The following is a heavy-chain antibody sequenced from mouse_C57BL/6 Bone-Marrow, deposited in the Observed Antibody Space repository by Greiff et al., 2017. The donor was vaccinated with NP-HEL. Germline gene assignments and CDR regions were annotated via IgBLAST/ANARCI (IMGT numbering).Heavy chain of an antibody. CDR2: IDPSDSYT. J-gene: IGHJ1*03. CDR1: GYTFTSYW. CDR3: ARGDYWYFDG. V-gene: IGHV1-59*01. Sequence: QVQLQQPGAELVRPGTSVKLSCKASGYTFTSYWMHWVKQRPGQGLEWIGVIDPSDSYTNYNQKFTGKATLTVDTSSSTAYMQLSSLTSEDAAVYYCARGDYWYFDGWGTGTTVTVSA.